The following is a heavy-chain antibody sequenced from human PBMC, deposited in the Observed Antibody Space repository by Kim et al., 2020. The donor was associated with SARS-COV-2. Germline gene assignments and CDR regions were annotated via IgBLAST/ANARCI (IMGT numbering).Heavy chain of an antibody. CDR3: ARAPVVAATPFYFDY. D-gene: IGHD2-15*01. J-gene: IGHJ4*02. Sequence: DPVKGRFTISRDNSKNTLYLQMSSLRAEDTAVYYCARAPVVAATPFYFDYWGQGTLVTVSS. V-gene: IGHV3-30*15.